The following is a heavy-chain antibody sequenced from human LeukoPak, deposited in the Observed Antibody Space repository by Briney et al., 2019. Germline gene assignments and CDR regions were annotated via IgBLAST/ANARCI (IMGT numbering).Heavy chain of an antibody. CDR1: GFTFGDYA. CDR3: SKAMTASTYYFDS. V-gene: IGHV3-23*01. Sequence: GGSLRLSCTASGFTFGDYAMSWFRQAPGKGLEWVSVISVSDGSTYYADSVKGRFTISRDNSKNTLYLQMNGLRAEDTAIYYCSKAMTASTYYFDSWGQGTLVTVSS. J-gene: IGHJ4*02. D-gene: IGHD2-21*02. CDR2: ISVSDGST.